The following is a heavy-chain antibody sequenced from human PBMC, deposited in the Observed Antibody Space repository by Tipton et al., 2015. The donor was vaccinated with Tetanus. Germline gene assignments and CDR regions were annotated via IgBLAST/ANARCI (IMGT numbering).Heavy chain of an antibody. CDR1: GYTFTGYY. CDR2: INPNSGGT. V-gene: IGHV1-2*06. CDR3: ARVGLLGGSSPTRLWWFDP. J-gene: IGHJ5*02. D-gene: IGHD1-26*01. Sequence: QVQLVQSGAEVKKPGASVKVSCKASGYTFTGYYMHWVRQAPGQGLEWMGRINPNSGGTNYAQKFQGRVTMTRDTSISTAYMKLSRLVSDDAAVYYCARVGLLGGSSPTRLWWFDPWGQGTLVTVSS.